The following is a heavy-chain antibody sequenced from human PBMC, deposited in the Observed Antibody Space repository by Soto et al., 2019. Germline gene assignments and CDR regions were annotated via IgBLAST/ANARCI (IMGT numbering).Heavy chain of an antibody. D-gene: IGHD3-10*01. Sequence: ATVTVSCRASVYTVTIYAMHWVRQAPGQRLEWMGWINAGNGNTKYSQKFQGRVTITRDTSASTAYMELSSLRSEDTAVYYCARELGTGLWLGEFYFDYWGQGTLVTVS. V-gene: IGHV1-3*01. CDR2: INAGNGNT. J-gene: IGHJ4*02. CDR3: ARELGTGLWLGEFYFDY. CDR1: VYTVTIYA.